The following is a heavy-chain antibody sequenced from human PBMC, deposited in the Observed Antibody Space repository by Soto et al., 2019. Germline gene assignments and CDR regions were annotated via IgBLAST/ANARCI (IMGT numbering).Heavy chain of an antibody. CDR3: ATLLGESIVATMSFWYY. J-gene: IGHJ4*02. D-gene: IGHD5-12*01. CDR2: IIPILGIA. V-gene: IGHV1-69*02. CDR1: GGTFSSYT. Sequence: SVKVSCKASGGTFSSYTISWVRQAPGQGLEWMGRIIPILGIANYAQKFQGRVTITADQSTSTAYMELSSLRSEDTAVYYCATLLGESIVATMSFWYYWGQGTLVTVSS.